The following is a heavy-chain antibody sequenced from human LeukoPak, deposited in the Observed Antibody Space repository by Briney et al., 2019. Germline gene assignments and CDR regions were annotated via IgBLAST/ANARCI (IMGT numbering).Heavy chain of an antibody. CDR2: IYSGGST. D-gene: IGHD2-21*01. J-gene: IGHJ5*02. Sequence: PGGSLRLSCAASGFTVSSNYMSWVRQAPGKGLEWVSIIYSGGSTFYADSVKGRFTISRDNAKNSLYLQMNSLRAEDTALYYCARDCGGRQPWGNWFDPWGQGTLVTVSS. CDR3: ARDCGGRQPWGNWFDP. V-gene: IGHV3-53*01. CDR1: GFTVSSNY.